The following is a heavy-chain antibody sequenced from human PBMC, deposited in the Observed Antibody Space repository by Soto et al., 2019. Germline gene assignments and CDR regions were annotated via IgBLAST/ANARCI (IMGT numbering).Heavy chain of an antibody. D-gene: IGHD3-16*01. CDR1: GFTFSSYG. CDR2: VSYDGSNK. Sequence: GGSLRLSCAASGFTFSSYGMHWVRQAPGKGLEWVAVVSYDGSNKYYADSVKGRFTISRDNSKNTLYLQMNSLRAEDTAVYYCEKDQGCIMGLWYGYLPSFRARGAQGTALPVSS. CDR3: EKDQGCIMGLWYGYLPSFRAR. V-gene: IGHV3-30*18. J-gene: IGHJ4*01.